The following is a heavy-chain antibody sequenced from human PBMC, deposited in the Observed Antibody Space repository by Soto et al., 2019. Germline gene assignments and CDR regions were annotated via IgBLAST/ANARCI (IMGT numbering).Heavy chain of an antibody. J-gene: IGHJ6*02. V-gene: IGHV5-51*01. Sequence: GESLKISCKGSGYSFTSYWIGWVRQMPGKGLEWMGIIYPGDSDTRYSPSFQGQVTISADKSISTAYLQWSSLKASDTAMYYCARHEGKDSSGYSNDYYYGMDVWGQGTTVTVSS. CDR3: ARHEGKDSSGYSNDYYYGMDV. D-gene: IGHD3-22*01. CDR1: GYSFTSYW. CDR2: IYPGDSDT.